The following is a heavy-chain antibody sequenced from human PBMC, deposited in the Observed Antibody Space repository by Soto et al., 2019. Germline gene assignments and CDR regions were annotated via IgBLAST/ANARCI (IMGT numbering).Heavy chain of an antibody. J-gene: IGHJ5*02. CDR3: ARAGYYYDSSGYLWFDP. CDR2: INTNTGNP. Sequence: GASVKVSCKASGYTFTSYAMNWVRQAPGQGLEWMGWINTNTGNPTYAQGFTGRFVFSLDTSVSTAYLQICSLKAEDTAVYYCARAGYYYDSSGYLWFDPWGQGTLVTVSS. D-gene: IGHD3-22*01. CDR1: GYTFTSYA. V-gene: IGHV7-4-1*01.